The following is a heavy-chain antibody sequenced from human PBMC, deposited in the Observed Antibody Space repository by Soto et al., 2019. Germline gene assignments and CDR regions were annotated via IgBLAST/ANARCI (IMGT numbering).Heavy chain of an antibody. D-gene: IGHD4-17*01. CDR2: IYYSGST. CDR3: ARRTDYLVGIDY. V-gene: IGHV4-39*01. CDR1: GGSISSSSYY. J-gene: IGHJ4*02. Sequence: QLQLQESGPGLVKPSETLSLTYTVSGGSISSSSYYWGWIRQPPGKGLEWIGSIYYSGSTYYNPSLKSRVTISVDTSKNQFSLKLSSVTAADTAVYYCARRTDYLVGIDYWGQGTLVTVSS.